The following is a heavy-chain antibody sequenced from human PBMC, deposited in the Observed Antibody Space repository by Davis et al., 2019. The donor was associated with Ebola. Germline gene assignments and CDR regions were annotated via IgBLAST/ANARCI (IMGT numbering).Heavy chain of an antibody. V-gene: IGHV1-69*10. CDR3: ARVGAEYSSSSTIYYYYMDV. CDR2: NIPFLGIA. J-gene: IGHJ6*03. CDR1: GGTFSSYA. Sequence: SVTVSCKASGGTFSSYAISWVRQAPGQGLEWMGGNIPFLGIANYAQKFQVRVTITADESTSTAYMELSSLRSEDTAVYFCARVGAEYSSSSTIYYYYMDVWGKGTTVTVSS. D-gene: IGHD6-6*01.